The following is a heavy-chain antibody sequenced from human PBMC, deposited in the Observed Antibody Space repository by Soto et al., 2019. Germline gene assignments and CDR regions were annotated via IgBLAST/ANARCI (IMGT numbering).Heavy chain of an antibody. D-gene: IGHD6-25*01. CDR2: INWNGGST. CDR1: GFTFDDYA. Sequence: PGGSLRLSCAASGFTFDDYAMSWVRQALGKGLEWVSGINWNGGSTGYADSVKGRFTISRDNAKNSLYLQMNSLRAEDTALYYCARDGRSIGFYGMDVWGQGTPVTVSS. CDR3: ARDGRSIGFYGMDV. V-gene: IGHV3-20*04. J-gene: IGHJ6*02.